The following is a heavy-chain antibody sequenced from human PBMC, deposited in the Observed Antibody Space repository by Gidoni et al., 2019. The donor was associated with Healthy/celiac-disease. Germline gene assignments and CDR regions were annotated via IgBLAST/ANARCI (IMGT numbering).Heavy chain of an antibody. J-gene: IGHJ4*02. CDR2: SYTSGST. CDR3: ASIYDSSGYYADY. Sequence: QVQLQESGPGLVKPSQTLSLTCTVSGGSISSGSYYCIWIRQPAGKGLEWIGRSYTSGSTNYNPSLKSRVTISVDTSKNQFSLKLSSVTAADTAVYYCASIYDSSGYYADYWGQGTLVTVSS. D-gene: IGHD3-22*01. V-gene: IGHV4-61*02. CDR1: GGSISSGSYY.